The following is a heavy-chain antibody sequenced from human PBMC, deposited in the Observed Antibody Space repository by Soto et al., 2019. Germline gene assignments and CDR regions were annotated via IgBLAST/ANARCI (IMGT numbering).Heavy chain of an antibody. CDR2: IYTSGST. Sequence: SDTLSLTCTVSGGSISSYYWSWIRQPAGKGLEWIGRIYTSGSTNYNPSLKSRVTMSVDTSKNQFSLKLSSVTAADTAVYYCARDLIAAAGYNPPYYYYGMDVWGQGTTVTVSS. D-gene: IGHD6-13*01. CDR3: ARDLIAAAGYNPPYYYYGMDV. V-gene: IGHV4-4*07. J-gene: IGHJ6*02. CDR1: GGSISSYY.